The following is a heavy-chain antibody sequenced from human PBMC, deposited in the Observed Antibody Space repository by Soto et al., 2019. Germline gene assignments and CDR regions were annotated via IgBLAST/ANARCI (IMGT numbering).Heavy chain of an antibody. V-gene: IGHV3-23*01. CDR3: AKVGGELSPEYYYYYYYMDV. J-gene: IGHJ6*03. D-gene: IGHD3-16*02. CDR2: ISGSGGST. Sequence: GGSLRLSCAASGFTFSSYAMSWVRQAPGKGLEWVSAISGSGGSTYYADSVKGRFTISRDNSKNTLYLQMNSLRAEDTAVYYCAKVGGELSPEYYYYYYYMDVWGKGTTVTVSS. CDR1: GFTFSSYA.